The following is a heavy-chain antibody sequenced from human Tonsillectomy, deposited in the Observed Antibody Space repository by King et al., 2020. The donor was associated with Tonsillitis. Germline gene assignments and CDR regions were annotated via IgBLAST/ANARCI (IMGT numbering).Heavy chain of an antibody. CDR2: LHQSGSA. J-gene: IGHJ5*02. D-gene: IGHD4-17*01. Sequence: QLPESGPGLVQPAETLSLTCTVSGYSISGGYHWGWIRPLPGKRLEWIGFLHQSGSAYYNVALKSRVTISLDTSRNQVSLTLTSVTAADTAVYYCARIQRDYGDAKGDWFDPWGQGTLVVVSS. V-gene: IGHV4-38-2*02. CDR3: ARIQRDYGDAKGDWFDP. CDR1: GYSISGGYH.